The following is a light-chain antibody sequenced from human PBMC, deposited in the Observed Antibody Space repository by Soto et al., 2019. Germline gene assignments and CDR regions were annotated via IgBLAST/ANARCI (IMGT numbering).Light chain of an antibody. CDR2: AAS. V-gene: IGKV1-17*03. Sequence: DIQMTQSPSAMSASVGDRVTISCRASQDVNNYLAWFQQKPGEVPKRLIYAASILQSGVPSRFRAIGSGTEFTLTISGLQPEDFATYFCLQHYNYPITFGQGTRLEIK. CDR1: QDVNNY. J-gene: IGKJ5*01. CDR3: LQHYNYPIT.